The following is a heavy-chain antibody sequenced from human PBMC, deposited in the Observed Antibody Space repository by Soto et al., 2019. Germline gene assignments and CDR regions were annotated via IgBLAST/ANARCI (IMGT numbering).Heavy chain of an antibody. CDR1: GFIFRSYG. J-gene: IGHJ4*02. CDR2: IWYDGVNK. Sequence: QVHLAESGGGVAQPGRSLRLSCAASGFIFRSYGMHWVRQAPGKGLEWVAFIWYDGVNKYYADSVKGRFTISRDNSKNTLFIQLDRLRAEDTAVYYCVREGEWGLLWFGNADYWGQGSLVTVSS. CDR3: VREGEWGLLWFGNADY. D-gene: IGHD3-10*01. V-gene: IGHV3-33*01.